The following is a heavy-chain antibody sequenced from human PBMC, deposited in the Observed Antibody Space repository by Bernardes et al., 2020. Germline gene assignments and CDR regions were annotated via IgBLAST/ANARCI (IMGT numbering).Heavy chain of an antibody. J-gene: IGHJ6*03. D-gene: IGHD2-2*01. CDR3: ARDRTVPAAMGFHYYYYMDV. CDR1: GYTFTGYY. Sequence: ASVKVSCKASGYTFTGYYMHWVRQAPGQGLEWMGWINPNSGGTTYAQKFQGWVTMTRDTSISTAYMELSRLRSDDTAVYYCARDRTVPAAMGFHYYYYMDVWGKGTTVTVSS. V-gene: IGHV1-2*04. CDR2: INPNSGGT.